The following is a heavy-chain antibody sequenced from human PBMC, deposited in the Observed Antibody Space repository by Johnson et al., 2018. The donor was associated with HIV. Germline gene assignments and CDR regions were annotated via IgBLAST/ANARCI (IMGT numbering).Heavy chain of an antibody. J-gene: IGHJ3*01. D-gene: IGHD5-18*01. CDR3: ARDQRGGYSYGDAFDF. CDR2: FSGTAGDT. V-gene: IGHV3-23*04. Sequence: VQLVESGGGLVQPGGSLRLSCAASGFTFSSYAMSWVRQAPGKGLEWVSTFSGTAGDTYYPGSVTGRFTISRDNSKNSLYLQMNTLRAEDTAVYYCARDQRGGYSYGDAFDFWGQGTVVSVST. CDR1: GFTFSSYA.